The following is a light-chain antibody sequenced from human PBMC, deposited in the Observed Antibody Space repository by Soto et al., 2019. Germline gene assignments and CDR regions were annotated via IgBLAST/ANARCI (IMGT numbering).Light chain of an antibody. V-gene: IGKV3-11*01. CDR2: DAS. J-gene: IGKJ4*01. CDR3: QQRSNWLLT. CDR1: QSVSSY. Sequence: EILLTQSPATLSLSPGERATLSCRASQSVSSYLAWYQQKPGQAPRLLIYDASNRATGIPARFSGSGSGTDFTLNISSLEPEDFAVYYGQQRSNWLLTFGGGTKVDIK.